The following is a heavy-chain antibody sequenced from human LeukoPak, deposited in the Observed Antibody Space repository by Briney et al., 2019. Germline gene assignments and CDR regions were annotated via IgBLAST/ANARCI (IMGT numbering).Heavy chain of an antibody. CDR2: ISSSGSTI. Sequence: GGSLRLSCAASGFTFSDYYMSWIRQAPGKGLEWVSYISSSGSTIYYADSVKGRFTISRDNAKNSLYLQMNSLRAEDTAVYYCARERDCSSTSCYYYYGMDVWGQGTTVTVSS. J-gene: IGHJ6*02. D-gene: IGHD2-2*01. V-gene: IGHV3-11*04. CDR1: GFTFSDYY. CDR3: ARERDCSSTSCYYYYGMDV.